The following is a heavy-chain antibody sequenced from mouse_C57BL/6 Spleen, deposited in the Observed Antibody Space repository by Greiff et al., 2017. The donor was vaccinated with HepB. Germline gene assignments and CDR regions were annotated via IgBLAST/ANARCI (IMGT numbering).Heavy chain of an antibody. V-gene: IGHV1-55*01. CDR2: IYPGSGST. D-gene: IGHD1-1*01. Sequence: LKQSGASVKMSCKASGYTFTSYWITWVKQRPGQGLEWIGDIYPGSGSTNYNEKFKSKATLTVDTSSSTAYMQLSSLTSEDSAVYYCARYYYGSSKYFDVWGTGTTVTVSS. CDR3: ARYYYGSSKYFDV. J-gene: IGHJ1*03. CDR1: GYTFTSYW.